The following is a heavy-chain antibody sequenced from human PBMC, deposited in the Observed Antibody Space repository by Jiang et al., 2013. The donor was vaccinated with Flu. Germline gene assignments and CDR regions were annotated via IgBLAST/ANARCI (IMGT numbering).Heavy chain of an antibody. CDR1: GYTFTTYA. Sequence: QSGSELKKPGASVKVSCKASGYTFTTYAMNWMRQAPGQGLEWMGWINTNTGNPRYGQGFTGRFVLSLDTSVSTAYLEISSLQAEDTAVYYCARAGRAGSSGWYDYFEYWGQGTLVTVSS. CDR2: INTNTGNP. V-gene: IGHV7-4-1*02. J-gene: IGHJ4*02. CDR3: ARAGRAGSSGWYDYFEY. D-gene: IGHD6-19*01.